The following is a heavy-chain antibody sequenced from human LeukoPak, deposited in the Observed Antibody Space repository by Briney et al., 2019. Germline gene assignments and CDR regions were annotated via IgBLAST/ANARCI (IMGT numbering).Heavy chain of an antibody. CDR2: ISYDGSNK. J-gene: IGHJ4*02. CDR3: ARVPLGYCSGDSCYDLDY. D-gene: IGHD2-15*01. CDR1: GFTFSSYG. Sequence: GGSLRLSCAASGFTFSSYGMHWVRQAPGKGLEWVAVISYDGSNKYYVDSVKGRLTISRDNSKNTLYLQMNSLRAEDTAVYYCARVPLGYCSGDSCYDLDYWGQGTLVTVSS. V-gene: IGHV3-30-3*01.